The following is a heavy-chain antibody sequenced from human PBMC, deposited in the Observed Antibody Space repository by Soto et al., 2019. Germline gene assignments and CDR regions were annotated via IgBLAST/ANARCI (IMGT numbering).Heavy chain of an antibody. CDR1: GGTFSSYA. Sequence: QVQLVQSGAEVKKPGSSVKVSCKASGGTFSSYAISWVRQAPGHGLEWMGGLIPIFGTANYAQKFQGRVTITADESTSTAYMELSSLRSEDTAVYYCARERRYCSGGSCPYYFDYWGQGTLVTVSS. CDR2: LIPIFGTA. J-gene: IGHJ4*02. V-gene: IGHV1-69*01. D-gene: IGHD2-15*01. CDR3: ARERRYCSGGSCPYYFDY.